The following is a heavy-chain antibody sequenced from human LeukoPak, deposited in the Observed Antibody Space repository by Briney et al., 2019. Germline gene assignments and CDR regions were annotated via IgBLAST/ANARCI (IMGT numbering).Heavy chain of an antibody. CDR3: ARDRALTTSNWFDP. CDR2: INPNSGGT. Sequence: ASVKVSCKASGYTFTSYGISWVRQAPGQGLEWMGWINPNSGGTNYAQKFQGRVTMTRDTSISTAYMELSRLRSDDTAVYYCARDRALTTSNWFDPWGQGTLVTVSS. CDR1: GYTFTSYG. J-gene: IGHJ5*02. D-gene: IGHD2/OR15-2a*01. V-gene: IGHV1-2*02.